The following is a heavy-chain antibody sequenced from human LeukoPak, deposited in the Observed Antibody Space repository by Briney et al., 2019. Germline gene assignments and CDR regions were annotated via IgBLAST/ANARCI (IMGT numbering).Heavy chain of an antibody. J-gene: IGHJ4*02. V-gene: IGHV4-59*08. Sequence: SETLSLTCTVSGGSISSYYWSWIRQPPGKGLEWIGYIYYSGSTNYNPSLKSRVTISVDTSKNQFSLKLSSVTAADTAVYYRARHLYYDILTGYPGYFDYWGQGTLVTVSS. CDR2: IYYSGST. CDR1: GGSISSYY. D-gene: IGHD3-9*01. CDR3: ARHLYYDILTGYPGYFDY.